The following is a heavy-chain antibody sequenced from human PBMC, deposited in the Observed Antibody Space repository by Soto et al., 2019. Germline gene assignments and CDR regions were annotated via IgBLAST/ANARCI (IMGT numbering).Heavy chain of an antibody. Sequence: SETLSLTCAVDGGSFRGYYWRWIRQPPRKGLEWIGEINHSGSTNYNPSLKSRVTISVDTSKNQFSLKLSSVTAADTAVYYCARGRIAAAGKEYYYYGMDVWGQGTAVT. CDR1: GGSFRGYY. V-gene: IGHV4-34*01. CDR2: INHSGST. CDR3: ARGRIAAAGKEYYYYGMDV. D-gene: IGHD6-13*01. J-gene: IGHJ6*02.